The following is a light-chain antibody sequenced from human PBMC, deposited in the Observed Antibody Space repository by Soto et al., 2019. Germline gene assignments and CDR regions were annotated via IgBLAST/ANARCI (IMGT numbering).Light chain of an antibody. CDR1: HSFLVL. J-gene: IGKJ5*01. V-gene: IGKV3-11*01. CDR3: QQRHMWPIT. Sequence: EVVLTQSPVTLSLSPGERATLSFRASHSFLVLLAWYQQKPGQDPRLLIYDAYNRANGIQPRFSGSGSGTDFNLNISSLEPEDSEVYYCQQRHMWPITFGQGTRLAIK. CDR2: DAY.